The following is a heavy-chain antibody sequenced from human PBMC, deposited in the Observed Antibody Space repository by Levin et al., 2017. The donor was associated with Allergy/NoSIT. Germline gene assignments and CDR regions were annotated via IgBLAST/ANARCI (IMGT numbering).Heavy chain of an antibody. D-gene: IGHD3-22*01. CDR2: IYYSGST. CDR1: GGSISSGDYY. CDR3: ARDRYDIDNSDAFDS. J-gene: IGHJ3*02. Sequence: PSETLSLTCTVSGGSISSGDYYWSWIRQPPGKGLEWIGYIYYSGSTYYNPSLKSRVTISVDTSKNQFSLKLSSVTAADTAVYYCARDRYDIDNSDAFDSWGQGTMVTVSS. V-gene: IGHV4-30-4*01.